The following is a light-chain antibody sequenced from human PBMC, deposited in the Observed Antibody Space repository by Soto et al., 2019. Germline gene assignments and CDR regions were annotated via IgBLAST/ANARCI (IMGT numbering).Light chain of an antibody. CDR1: QTVSSNY. CDR3: QQYGSSPTLT. V-gene: IGKV3-20*01. CDR2: GAS. Sequence: EIVFTQSPGTLSLSPGERATLSCRASQTVSSNYLAWYQQKPGQPPRLLIYGASSRAAGIPDRFSGSGSGTDFTLTISRLEPEDFVVYYCQQYGSSPTLTLGGGTKVDIK. J-gene: IGKJ4*01.